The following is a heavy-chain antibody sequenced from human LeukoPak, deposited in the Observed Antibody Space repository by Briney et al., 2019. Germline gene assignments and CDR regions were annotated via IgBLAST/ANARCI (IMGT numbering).Heavy chain of an antibody. J-gene: IGHJ3*02. CDR1: GGSFSGYC. Sequence: PSETLSLTCAVYGGSFSGYCWSWIRQPPGKGLEWIGEINHSGSTNYNPSLKSRVTISVDTSKNQFSLKLSSVTAADTAVYYCAREGYSSSYEPKRAFDIWGQGTMVTVSS. CDR2: INHSGST. CDR3: AREGYSSSYEPKRAFDI. V-gene: IGHV4-34*01. D-gene: IGHD6-13*01.